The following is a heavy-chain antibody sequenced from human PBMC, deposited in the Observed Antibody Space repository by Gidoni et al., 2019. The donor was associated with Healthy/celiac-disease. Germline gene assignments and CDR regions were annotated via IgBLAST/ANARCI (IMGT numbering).Heavy chain of an antibody. CDR1: GYSISSGYY. V-gene: IGHV4-38-2*01. J-gene: IGHJ5*02. D-gene: IGHD6-19*01. CDR3: ARSDRSGSPINWFDP. CDR2: IYNSGST. Sequence: QVQLQESGPGLVKPSETLSLPCAVSGYSISSGYYRGWIRHPPGKGLEWIGRIYNSGSTYYNPSLKSRVTISVDTSKNQFSLKLSSVTAADTAVYYCARSDRSGSPINWFDPWGQGTLVTVSS.